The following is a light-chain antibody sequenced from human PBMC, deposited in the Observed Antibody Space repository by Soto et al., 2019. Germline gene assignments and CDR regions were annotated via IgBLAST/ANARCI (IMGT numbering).Light chain of an antibody. J-gene: IGLJ1*01. CDR1: SSDVGGYSY. CDR3: SSYACSSNV. CDR2: EVN. V-gene: IGLV2-8*01. Sequence: QSALTQPPSASGSPGQSVAISCTGTSSDVGGYSYVSWYQQHPGKAPKLMIYEVNKRPSGVPDRFSGSKSGNTASLTVSGLQAEDEADYYCSSYACSSNVFGTGTKLTVL.